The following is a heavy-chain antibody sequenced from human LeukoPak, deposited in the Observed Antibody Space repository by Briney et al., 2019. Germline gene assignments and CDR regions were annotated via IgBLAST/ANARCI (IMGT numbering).Heavy chain of an antibody. CDR1: GSTFSSSG. J-gene: IGHJ4*02. D-gene: IGHD2-15*01. Sequence: PGGSLRLSCTASGSTFSSSGMHWVRQAPGKGLEWVALISFDGSDIFHVDSVKGRFTISRDNAKNTLFLQMNSLRAEDTGVYYCARGAVTVVAATLWGQGTLVTVSS. CDR3: ARGAVTVVAATL. CDR2: ISFDGSDI. V-gene: IGHV3-33*05.